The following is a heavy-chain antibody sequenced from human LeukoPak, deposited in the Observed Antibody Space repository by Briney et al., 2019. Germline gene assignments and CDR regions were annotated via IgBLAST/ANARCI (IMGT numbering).Heavy chain of an antibody. V-gene: IGHV3-9*01. Sequence: GRSLRLSCAASGFTFDDYAMHWVRQAPGKGLEWVSGISWNSGSIGYADSVKGRFTISRDNAKNSLYLQMNSLRAEDTALYYCAKDILSGYDSSGYRNYYYYGMDVWGQGTTVTVSS. D-gene: IGHD3-22*01. CDR1: GFTFDDYA. CDR2: ISWNSGSI. CDR3: AKDILSGYDSSGYRNYYYYGMDV. J-gene: IGHJ6*02.